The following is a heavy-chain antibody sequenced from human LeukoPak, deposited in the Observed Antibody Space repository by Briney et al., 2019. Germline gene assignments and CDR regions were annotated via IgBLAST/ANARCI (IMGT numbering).Heavy chain of an antibody. CDR3: AKPGSSSSWYDY. D-gene: IGHD6-13*01. Sequence: GGSLRLSCAASGFTFSSYAMSWVRQAPGKGLEWVSVISGSGGSTYYADSVKGRFTISRDNSKNTLYLQMNSLRAEDTVVYYCAKPGSSSSWYDYWGQGTLVTVSS. CDR1: GFTFSSYA. J-gene: IGHJ4*02. CDR2: ISGSGGST. V-gene: IGHV3-23*01.